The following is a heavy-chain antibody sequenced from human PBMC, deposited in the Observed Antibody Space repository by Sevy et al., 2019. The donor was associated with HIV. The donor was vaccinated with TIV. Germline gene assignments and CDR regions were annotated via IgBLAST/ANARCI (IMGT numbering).Heavy chain of an antibody. CDR3: ARDDRLGKSSFDYYYGMDV. V-gene: IGHV3-33*01. Sequence: GGSLRLSCAASGFPFSTYGMHWVRQAPGKGLEWVAVIWYDGSNRYYVDSVKGRFTISRDDSKNTVYLQMNSLRAEDTAVYYRARDDRLGKSSFDYYYGMDVWGQGTTVTVSS. CDR2: IWYDGSNR. J-gene: IGHJ6*02. D-gene: IGHD3-16*02. CDR1: GFPFSTYG.